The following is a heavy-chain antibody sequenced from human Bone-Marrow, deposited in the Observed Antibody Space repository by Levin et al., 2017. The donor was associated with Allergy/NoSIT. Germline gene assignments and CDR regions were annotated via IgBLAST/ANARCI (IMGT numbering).Heavy chain of an antibody. J-gene: IGHJ6*02. V-gene: IGHV3-11*01. D-gene: IGHD3-9*01. Sequence: LSLTCAASGFTFSDYYMSWIRQAPGKGLEWVSYISSSGSTIYYADSVKGRFTISRDNAKNSLYLQMNSLRAEDTAVYYCARDQNYDILTGYPYYGMDVWGQGTTVTVSS. CDR2: ISSSGSTI. CDR3: ARDQNYDILTGYPYYGMDV. CDR1: GFTFSDYY.